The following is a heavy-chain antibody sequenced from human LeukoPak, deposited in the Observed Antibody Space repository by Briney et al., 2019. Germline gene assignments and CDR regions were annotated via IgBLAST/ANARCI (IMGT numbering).Heavy chain of an antibody. D-gene: IGHD3-22*01. CDR3: AREKGYYYDSSGYYH. V-gene: IGHV1-69*04. CDR2: IIPILGIA. J-gene: IGHJ5*02. CDR1: GGTFSSYA. Sequence: SVKVSCKASGGTFSSYAISWVRQAPGQGLEWMGRIIPILGIANYAQKFQGRVTITADKSTSTAYMALSSLRSEDTAVYYCAREKGYYYDSSGYYHWGQGTLVTVSS.